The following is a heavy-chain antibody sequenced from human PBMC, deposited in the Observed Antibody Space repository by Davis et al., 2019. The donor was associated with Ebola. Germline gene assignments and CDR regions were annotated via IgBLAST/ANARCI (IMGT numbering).Heavy chain of an antibody. CDR2: INHSGST. V-gene: IGHV4-34*01. CDR3: ARCGATPYGMDV. CDR1: GGSISSYY. D-gene: IGHD5-12*01. Sequence: SETLSLTCTVSGGSISSYYWSWIRQPPGKGLEWIGEINHSGSTNYNPSLKSQVTISVDTSKNQFSLKLSSVTAADTAVYYCARCGATPYGMDVWGQGTTVTVSS. J-gene: IGHJ6*02.